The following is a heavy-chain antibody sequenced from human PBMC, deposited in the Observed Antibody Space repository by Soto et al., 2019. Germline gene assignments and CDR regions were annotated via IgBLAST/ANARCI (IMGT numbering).Heavy chain of an antibody. D-gene: IGHD5-18*01. J-gene: IGHJ6*03. CDR3: ASSADGXAMVTGYYYYYMDV. CDR1: GGTFSSYT. V-gene: IGHV1-69*02. Sequence: ASVKVSCKASGGTFSSYTISWVRQAPGQGLEWMGRIIPILGIANYAQKFQGRVTITADKSTSTAYMELSSLRSEDTAVYYCASSADGXAMVTGYYYYYMDVWGKGTTVTVSS. CDR2: IIPILGIA.